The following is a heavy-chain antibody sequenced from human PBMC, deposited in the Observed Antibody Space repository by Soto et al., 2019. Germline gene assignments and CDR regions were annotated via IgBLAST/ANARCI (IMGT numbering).Heavy chain of an antibody. Sequence: QITLKEAGPTLVKPTQTLTLTCTFSGFSLSTRGVAVGWIRQSPGKALEWLALIYWDDDKRYRPSLQNRLTITSDNSKHQVVLSLTSMDPVDTATYYCARHISVSRAEAYDSWGQGTLVLVSS. J-gene: IGHJ4*02. V-gene: IGHV2-5*02. CDR1: GFSLSTRGVA. D-gene: IGHD2-21*01. CDR3: ARHISVSRAEAYDS. CDR2: IYWDDDK.